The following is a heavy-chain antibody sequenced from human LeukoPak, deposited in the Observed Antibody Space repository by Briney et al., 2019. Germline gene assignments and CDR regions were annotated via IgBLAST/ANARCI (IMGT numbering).Heavy chain of an antibody. J-gene: IGHJ3*02. CDR3: ARENCSGGSCYFWDAFDI. CDR2: ISYSGST. Sequence: EPSETLSLTCTVSGGSISSSGYYWGWVRHPPGKGLEYIGSISYSGSTYYNPSLKSRAIISVDTSKNQFSLKLSSVTAADTAVYYCARENCSGGSCYFWDAFDIWGQGTMVTVSS. D-gene: IGHD2-15*01. CDR1: GGSISSSGYY. V-gene: IGHV4-39*07.